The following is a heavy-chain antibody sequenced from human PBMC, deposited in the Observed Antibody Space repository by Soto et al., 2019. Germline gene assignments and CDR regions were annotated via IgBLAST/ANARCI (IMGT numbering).Heavy chain of an antibody. CDR1: GFTFSSYA. V-gene: IGHV3-30-3*01. J-gene: IGHJ4*02. CDR2: ISYDGSNK. D-gene: IGHD3-22*01. CDR3: ASSGYDSSGYYLVRFDY. Sequence: GGSLRLSCAASGFTFSSYAMHWVRQAPGKGLEWVAVISYDGSNKYYADSVKGRFTISRDNSKNTLYLQMNSLRAEDTAVYYCASSGYDSSGYYLVRFDYWGQGTLVTVSS.